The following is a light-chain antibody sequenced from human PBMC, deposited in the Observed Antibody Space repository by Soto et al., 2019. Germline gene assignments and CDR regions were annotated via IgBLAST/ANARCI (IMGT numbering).Light chain of an antibody. V-gene: IGKV3-15*01. J-gene: IGKJ1*01. CDR3: QQYNNWPPWT. Sequence: EIVMTQSPATLSVSPGERATLSCRASQSVSSNLAWYQQKPGQAPRLLIYGASARATGIPARFSGSGSGTDFTLTISSLQSEDFVVYYCQQYNNWPPWTFGQGTKVDIK. CDR1: QSVSSN. CDR2: GAS.